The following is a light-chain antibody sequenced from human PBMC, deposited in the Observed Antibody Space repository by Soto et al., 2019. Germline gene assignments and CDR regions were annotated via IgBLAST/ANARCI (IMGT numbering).Light chain of an antibody. Sequence: DIQMTQSPSTLSASLGDRVTITCRASQSISKWLAWYQQKPGKAPNLLIYYASNLESGVTSRFSGSGSGTEFTLTISSLQTDDFATYNFKQDNDYTPWTFGQVTKVEIK. V-gene: IGKV1-5*01. CDR2: YAS. CDR3: KQDNDYTPWT. CDR1: QSISKW. J-gene: IGKJ1*01.